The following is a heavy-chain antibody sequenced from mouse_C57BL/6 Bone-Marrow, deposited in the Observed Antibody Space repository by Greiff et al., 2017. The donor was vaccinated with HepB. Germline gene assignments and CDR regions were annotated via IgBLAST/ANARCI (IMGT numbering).Heavy chain of an antibody. CDR2: IYPGNSDT. D-gene: IGHD1-1*01. J-gene: IGHJ3*01. Sequence: EVQLQQSGTVLARPGASVKMSCKTSGYTFTSYWMHWVKQRPGQGLEWIGAIYPGNSDTSYNQKFKGKAKLPAVTSASTAYMELSSLTTEDSAVYYCTDHDGSSYVWFAYWGQGTLVTVSA. CDR1: GYTFTSYW. CDR3: TDHDGSSYVWFAY. V-gene: IGHV1-5*01.